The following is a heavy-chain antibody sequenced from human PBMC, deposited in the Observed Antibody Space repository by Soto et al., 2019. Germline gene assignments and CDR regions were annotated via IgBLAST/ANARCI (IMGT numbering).Heavy chain of an antibody. V-gene: IGHV4-59*08. CDR1: GGSISSCD. CDR3: ARHLRNYDFWSGPNWFDP. D-gene: IGHD3-3*01. Sequence: PSETLSLTCTVSGGSISSCDWSWIRQPPGKGLEWIGYIYYSGSTNYNPSLKSRVTISVDTSKNQFSLKLSSVTAADTAVYYCARHLRNYDFWSGPNWFDPWGQGTLVTVSS. CDR2: IYYSGST. J-gene: IGHJ5*02.